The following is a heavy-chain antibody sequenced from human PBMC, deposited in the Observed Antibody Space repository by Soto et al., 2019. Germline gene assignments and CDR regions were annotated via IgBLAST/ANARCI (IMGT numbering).Heavy chain of an antibody. Sequence: GESLKISCNGSGYSFTSYWIGWVRQMPGKGLEWMGIIYPGDSDTRYSPSFQGQVTISADKSISTAYLQWSSLKASDTAMYYCARNTATVVTPLGMDVWGQGTTVTVSS. CDR1: GYSFTSYW. J-gene: IGHJ6*02. CDR2: IYPGDSDT. V-gene: IGHV5-51*01. CDR3: ARNTATVVTPLGMDV. D-gene: IGHD4-17*01.